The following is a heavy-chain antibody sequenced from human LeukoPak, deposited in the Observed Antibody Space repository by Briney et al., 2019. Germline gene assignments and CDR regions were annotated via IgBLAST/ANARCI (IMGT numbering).Heavy chain of an antibody. CDR3: ARDEAAFGSGWRGFDY. CDR1: GGSFSDYY. J-gene: IGHJ4*02. D-gene: IGHD6-19*01. V-gene: IGHV4-34*11. CDR2: ISNSGTT. Sequence: SETLSLTCAVYGGSFSDYYWSWIRQPPGKGLEWIGYISNSGTTNYNPSLKSRVTISVDMSKSQFSLKLTSVTAADTAVYFCARDEAAFGSGWRGFDYWGQGTLVTVSS.